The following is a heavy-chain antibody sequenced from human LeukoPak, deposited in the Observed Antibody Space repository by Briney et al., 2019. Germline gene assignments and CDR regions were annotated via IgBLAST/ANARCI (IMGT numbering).Heavy chain of an antibody. Sequence: GSLRLSCAASGFSFRSYAMSWVRQAPGKGLEWVSSISGSGDNTYYAESVKGRFTISRDNSKNTLFLQMNSLRAEDTAVFYCAKRSGYTTGWFFDFWGQGTLVTVSS. J-gene: IGHJ4*02. CDR2: ISGSGDNT. V-gene: IGHV3-23*01. CDR1: GFSFRSYA. CDR3: AKRSGYTTGWFFDF. D-gene: IGHD6-19*01.